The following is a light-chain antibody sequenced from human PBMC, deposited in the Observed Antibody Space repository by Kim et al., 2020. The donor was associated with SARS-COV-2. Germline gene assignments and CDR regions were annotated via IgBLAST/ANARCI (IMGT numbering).Light chain of an antibody. Sequence: EIVMTQSPATLSLSPGERATLSCRASQSVSTNLAWYQRKPGQPPRLLIYGASTSAPGIPVRFIGSGSGTEFTLTISSLQSEDFAVYDCQQYTNWPITFGQGTRLEIK. J-gene: IGKJ5*01. CDR2: GAS. CDR1: QSVSTN. CDR3: QQYTNWPIT. V-gene: IGKV3-15*01.